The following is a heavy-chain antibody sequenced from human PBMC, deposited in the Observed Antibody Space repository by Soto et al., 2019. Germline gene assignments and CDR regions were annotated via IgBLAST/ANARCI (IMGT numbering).Heavy chain of an antibody. Sequence: EVLLVESGGALGQPGGSLRLSCAASGFTFNYYWMSWVRQAPGKGLEWVANIRQDGSERYYADSVRGRFTISRDNAQNSVFLQMNSLRAEETAVYYCARAGPHFYVDSWGQGTLVTVPS. J-gene: IGHJ4*02. D-gene: IGHD3-10*01. CDR2: IRQDGSER. CDR1: GFTFNYYW. CDR3: ARAGPHFYVDS. V-gene: IGHV3-7*05.